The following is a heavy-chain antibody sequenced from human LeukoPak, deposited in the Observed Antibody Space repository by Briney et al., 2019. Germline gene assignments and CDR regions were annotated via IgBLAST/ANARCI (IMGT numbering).Heavy chain of an antibody. D-gene: IGHD5-18*01. CDR3: ARDRRDTSMVWDY. V-gene: IGHV4-59*01. Sequence: SETLSLTCTVSGDSMSSYYWSWIRQPPGKGLEWIGYIYYSGHTNYNPSLKSRVTISVDTSKNQFSLKMRSVTAADTAVYYCARDRRDTSMVWDYWGQGTLVTVSP. CDR2: IYYSGHT. CDR1: GDSMSSYY. J-gene: IGHJ4*02.